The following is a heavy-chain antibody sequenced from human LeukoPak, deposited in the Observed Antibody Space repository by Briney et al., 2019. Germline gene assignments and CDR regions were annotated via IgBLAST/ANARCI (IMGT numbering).Heavy chain of an antibody. CDR1: GFTFSDYY. J-gene: IGHJ4*02. D-gene: IGHD2-2*01. CDR3: ARVDCSSTSCYEFDY. CDR2: IRSSGSTI. V-gene: IGHV3-11*04. Sequence: SGGSLRLSCAASGFTFSDYYMSWIRQAPGKGLEWVSYIRSSGSTIYYADSAKGRFTISRDNAKNSLYLQMNSLRAEDTAVYYCARVDCSSTSCYEFDYWGQGTLVTVSS.